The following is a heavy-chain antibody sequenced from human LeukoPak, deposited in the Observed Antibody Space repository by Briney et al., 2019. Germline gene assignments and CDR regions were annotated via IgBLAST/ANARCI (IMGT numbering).Heavy chain of an antibody. CDR3: ARRLYSSSWSSFDY. CDR1: GFTVSSNY. D-gene: IGHD6-13*01. CDR2: IYSGGST. Sequence: GGSLRLSCAASGFTVSSNYMSWVRQAPGKGLEWVSVIYSGGSTYYADSVKGRFTISRDNSKNTLYLQMNSLRAEDTAEYYCARRLYSSSWSSFDYWGQGTLVTVSS. V-gene: IGHV3-53*01. J-gene: IGHJ4*02.